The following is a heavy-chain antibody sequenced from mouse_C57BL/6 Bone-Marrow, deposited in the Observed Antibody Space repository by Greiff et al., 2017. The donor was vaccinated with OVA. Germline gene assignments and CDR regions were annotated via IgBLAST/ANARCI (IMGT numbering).Heavy chain of an antibody. D-gene: IGHD2-5*01. CDR2: IDPSDSYN. V-gene: IGHV1-50*01. CDR1: GYTFTSYW. Sequence: QVQLQQPGAELVKPGASVKLSCKASGYTFTSYWMQWVKQRPGQGLEWIGEIDPSDSYNNYNQKFKGKATLTVDTSSSTAYMQLSSLTSEDSAVYYCASSSYYSNGGFAYWGQGTLVTVSA. J-gene: IGHJ3*01. CDR3: ASSSYYSNGGFAY.